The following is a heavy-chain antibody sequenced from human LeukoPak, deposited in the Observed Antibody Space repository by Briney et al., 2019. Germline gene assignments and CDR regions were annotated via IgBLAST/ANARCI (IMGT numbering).Heavy chain of an antibody. CDR3: AKGTGDMGYYFDY. J-gene: IGHJ4*02. CDR2: IRVTDNT. Sequence: GGSLRLSCAASGFTFSNYAMNWVRQAPGKGLEWVSGIRVTDNTYYADSVKGRFTISRDNSENTLYLQMSGLRAEDTVVYYCAKGTGDMGYYFDYWGQGTLVTVSS. CDR1: GFTFSNYA. D-gene: IGHD7-27*01. V-gene: IGHV3-23*01.